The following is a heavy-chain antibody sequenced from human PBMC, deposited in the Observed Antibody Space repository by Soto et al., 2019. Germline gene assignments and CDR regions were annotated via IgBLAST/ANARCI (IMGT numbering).Heavy chain of an antibody. CDR1: GYTFTSYG. Sequence: ASVKVSCKTSGYTFTSYGITWVRQAPGQGLEWTGWISVYNANTNYAQKLQGRVTMTTDTSTSTAYMELRSLRSDDTAVYYCAREAYSAYDFASSDYWGQGTLVTVSS. V-gene: IGHV1-18*01. CDR3: AREAYSAYDFASSDY. D-gene: IGHD5-12*01. J-gene: IGHJ4*02. CDR2: ISVYNANT.